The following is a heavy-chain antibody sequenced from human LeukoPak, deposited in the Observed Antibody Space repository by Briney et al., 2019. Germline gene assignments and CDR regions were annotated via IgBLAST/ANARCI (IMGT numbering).Heavy chain of an antibody. CDR1: GFSFSNYG. V-gene: IGHV3-30*02. CDR2: TRYDGSNK. Sequence: PGGSLRLSCAASGFSFSNYGVHWVRQAPGKGLEWVAFTRYDGSNKYYAESVKGRFTISRDNSKNTLYLQMNSLRTEDTAVYYCAKGGIVVVSAAIDSTYYFDYWGQGTLVTVSS. D-gene: IGHD2-2*01. J-gene: IGHJ4*02. CDR3: AKGGIVVVSAAIDSTYYFDY.